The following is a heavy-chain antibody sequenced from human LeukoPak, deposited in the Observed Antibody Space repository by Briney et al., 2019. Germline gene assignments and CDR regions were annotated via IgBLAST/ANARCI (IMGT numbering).Heavy chain of an antibody. Sequence: SETLSLTCTVSGGSISSYYWSWIRQPAGKGLEWIGRIYTSGSTNYNPSLKSRVTMSVDTSKNQFSLKLSSVTAADTAVYYCARGGGYCSSTSCYPNWFDPWGQGTLVTVSS. D-gene: IGHD2-2*01. CDR3: ARGGGYCSSTSCYPNWFDP. CDR1: GGSISSYY. J-gene: IGHJ5*02. CDR2: IYTSGST. V-gene: IGHV4-4*07.